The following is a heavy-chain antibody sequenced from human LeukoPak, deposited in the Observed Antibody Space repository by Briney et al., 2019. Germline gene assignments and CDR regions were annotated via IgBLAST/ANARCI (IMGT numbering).Heavy chain of an antibody. CDR1: GGSFSGYY. D-gene: IGHD3-3*01. J-gene: IGHJ6*02. V-gene: IGHV4-34*01. Sequence: SETLSLTCAVYGGSFSGYYWSWIRQPPGKGLEWIGEINHSGSTNYNPSLKSRVTISVDTSKNQFSLKLSSVTAADTAVYYCARKSRITIFGVPQPKYYYYGMDVWGQGTTVTVSS. CDR2: INHSGST. CDR3: ARKSRITIFGVPQPKYYYYGMDV.